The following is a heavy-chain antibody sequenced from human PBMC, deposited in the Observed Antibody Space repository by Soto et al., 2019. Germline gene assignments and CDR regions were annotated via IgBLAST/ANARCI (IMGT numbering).Heavy chain of an antibody. J-gene: IGHJ6*02. D-gene: IGHD2-2*01. CDR3: ARSYCSSTSCYGRTSYHYYYYCMDV. CDR2: IDPSGSYT. Sequence: PGESLKISCKGSGYSFTSYWISWVRQMPGKGLEWMGRIDPSGSYTNYSPSFQGHVTISADKSISTAYLQWSSLKASDTAMYYCARSYCSSTSCYGRTSYHYYYYCMDVWGQATTVSVSS. CDR1: GYSFTSYW. V-gene: IGHV5-10-1*01.